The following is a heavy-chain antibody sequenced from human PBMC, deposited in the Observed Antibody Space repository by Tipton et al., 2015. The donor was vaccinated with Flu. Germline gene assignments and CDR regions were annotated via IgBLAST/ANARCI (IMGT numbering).Heavy chain of an antibody. D-gene: IGHD3-22*01. V-gene: IGHV4-39*07. J-gene: IGHJ4*02. Sequence: TLSLTCTVSGGSISSSSYYWGWLRQPPGKGLEWLGSIYYSGSTYYNPSLKSRVTISVDTSKNQFSLKLSSVTAADTAVYYCARLRANYYDSSGYSDYWGQGTLVTVSS. CDR3: ARLRANYYDSSGYSDY. CDR1: GGSISSSSYY. CDR2: IYYSGST.